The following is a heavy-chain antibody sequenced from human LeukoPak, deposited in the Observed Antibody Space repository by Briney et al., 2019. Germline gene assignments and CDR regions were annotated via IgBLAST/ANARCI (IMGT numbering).Heavy chain of an antibody. CDR1: GGSISSYY. V-gene: IGHV4-59*01. CDR2: IYYSGST. CDR3: ARVPLHYDILTGYYNRWFDP. J-gene: IGHJ5*02. Sequence: KTSETLPLTCTVSGGSISSYYWSWIRQPPGKGLEWIGYIYYSGSTNYNPSLKSRVTISVDTSKNQFSLKLSSVTAADTAVYYCARVPLHYDILTGYYNRWFDPWGQGTLVTVSS. D-gene: IGHD3-9*01.